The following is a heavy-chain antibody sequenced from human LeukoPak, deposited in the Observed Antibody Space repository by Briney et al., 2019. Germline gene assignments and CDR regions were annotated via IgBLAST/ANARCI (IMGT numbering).Heavy chain of an antibody. CDR3: AREGFSRGYYYYYYMDV. CDR2: ISSSGSTI. V-gene: IGHV3-48*03. D-gene: IGHD6-13*01. CDR1: GFTFSSYE. J-gene: IGHJ6*03. Sequence: GGSLRLSCAASGFTFSSYEMNWVRQAPGKGLEWVSYISSSGSTIYYADSVKGQFTISRDNAKNSLYLQMNSLRAEDTAVYYCAREGFSRGYYYYYYMDVWGKGTTVTVSS.